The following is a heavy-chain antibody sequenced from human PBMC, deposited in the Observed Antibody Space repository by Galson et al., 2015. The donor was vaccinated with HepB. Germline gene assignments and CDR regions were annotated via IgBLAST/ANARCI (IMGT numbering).Heavy chain of an antibody. CDR3: TRLAVLNYYGSGTYYNDI. Sequence: SLRLSCAASGFTFSGSAMHWVRQASGEGLEWVGRIRSKANSYATAYAASVKGRFTISRDDSKNTAYLQMNSLKTEDTAVYYCTRLAVLNYYGSGTYYNDIWGQGTLVTVSS. CDR2: IRSKANSYAT. CDR1: GFTFSGSA. V-gene: IGHV3-73*01. D-gene: IGHD3-10*01. J-gene: IGHJ4*02.